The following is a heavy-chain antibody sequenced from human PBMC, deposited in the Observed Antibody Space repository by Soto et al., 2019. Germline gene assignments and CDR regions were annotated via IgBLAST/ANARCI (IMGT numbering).Heavy chain of an antibody. CDR1: GYTFTNYA. Sequence: QVQLVQSGGVVKKPGASVKVSCKASGYTFTNYAIHWVRQAPGQRLEWMGWINAGSGNTKYSQRFEGRVSITRDTSASTAYMKVSSLTSEDTAVYYCACEQQLATFQHWGQGTLVTVSS. V-gene: IGHV1-3*01. D-gene: IGHD6-13*01. CDR2: INAGSGNT. CDR3: ACEQQLATFQH. J-gene: IGHJ1*01.